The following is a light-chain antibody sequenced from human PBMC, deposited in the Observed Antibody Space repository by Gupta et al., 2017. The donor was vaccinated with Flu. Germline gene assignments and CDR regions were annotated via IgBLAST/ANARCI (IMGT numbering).Light chain of an antibody. Sequence: GTLYLSPGDRATRSCPASQTVSSNYVGWYQQQTRQAPRLLIDGASSRASGSPDRCSGSGXGKXFTLTIXRRQPEDFAVYYWQHKSSSPGTFGXGTKVEVK. CDR1: QTVSSNY. V-gene: IGKV3-20*01. CDR3: QHKSSSPGT. CDR2: GAS. J-gene: IGKJ1*01.